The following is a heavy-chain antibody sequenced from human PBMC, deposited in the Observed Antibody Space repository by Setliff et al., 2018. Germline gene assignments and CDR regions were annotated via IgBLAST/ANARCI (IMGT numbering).Heavy chain of an antibody. J-gene: IGHJ4*02. V-gene: IGHV4-59*08. CDR3: VRLPFTVVRGVMTYLDY. CDR1: GGSFSTYY. D-gene: IGHD3-10*01. CDR2: IYYSGST. Sequence: PSETLSLTCAVYGGSFSTYYWIWIRQPPGKGLEWIGYIYYSGSTNYNPSLKSRVTISVDTSKNQFSLKLTSVTAADTAVYYCVRLPFTVVRGVMTYLDYWGQGTLVTVSS.